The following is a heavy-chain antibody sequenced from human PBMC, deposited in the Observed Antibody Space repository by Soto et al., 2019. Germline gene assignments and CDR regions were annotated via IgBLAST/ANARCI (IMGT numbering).Heavy chain of an antibody. J-gene: IGHJ4*02. CDR2: TSAGGIT. D-gene: IGHD1-26*01. Sequence: VGSLRLSCAASGFTFSSCAMSWVRQAPGKGLEWVSATSAGGITYYADSVKGRFTISRDISKNTLYLQMNSLRAEDTAVYYCAKTELPRTFDYWGQGTLVTVSS. CDR1: GFTFSSCA. CDR3: AKTELPRTFDY. V-gene: IGHV3-23*01.